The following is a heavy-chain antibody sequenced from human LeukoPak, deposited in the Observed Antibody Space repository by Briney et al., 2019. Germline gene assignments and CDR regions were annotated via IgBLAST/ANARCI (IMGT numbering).Heavy chain of an antibody. CDR3: ARGSAGSYAH. D-gene: IGHD1-26*01. CDR1: GGSFSGYY. J-gene: IGHJ4*02. CDR2: INHSGST. Sequence: PSETLSLTCAVYGGSFSGYYWSWIRQPPGKGLDWIGEINHSGSTNYNPSLKSRVTISVDTSKNQFSLKLSSVTAADTAVYYCARGSAGSYAHWSQGTLVTVSS. V-gene: IGHV4-34*01.